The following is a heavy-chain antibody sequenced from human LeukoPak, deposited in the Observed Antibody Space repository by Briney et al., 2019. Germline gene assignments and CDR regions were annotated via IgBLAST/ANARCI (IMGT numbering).Heavy chain of an antibody. CDR2: INHSGGT. V-gene: IGHV4-34*01. D-gene: IGHD3/OR15-3a*01. CDR3: ARMDPALYYYYYGMDV. J-gene: IGHJ6*02. Sequence: SETLSLTCAVYGGSFSGYYWSWIRQPPGKGLEWIGEINHSGGTNYNPSLKSRVTISVDTSKNQFSLKLSSVTAADTAVYYCARMDPALYYYYYGMDVWGQGTTVTVSS. CDR1: GGSFSGYY.